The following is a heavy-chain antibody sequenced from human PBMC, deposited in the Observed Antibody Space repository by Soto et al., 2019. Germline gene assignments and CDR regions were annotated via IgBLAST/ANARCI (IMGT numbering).Heavy chain of an antibody. Sequence: GTSVKLSCEVSGYSLTDLSMHWVRQAPGKGLEWMGGFDPEDGETIYAQKFQGRVTMTEDTSTDTAYMELSSLRSEDTAVYYCATTMTYYYYMDVWGKGTTVTVSS. CDR3: ATTMTYYYYMDV. CDR2: FDPEDGET. CDR1: GYSLTDLS. D-gene: IGHD3-3*01. V-gene: IGHV1-24*01. J-gene: IGHJ6*03.